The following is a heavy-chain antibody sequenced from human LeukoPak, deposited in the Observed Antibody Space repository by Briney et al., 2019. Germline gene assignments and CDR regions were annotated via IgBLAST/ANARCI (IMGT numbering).Heavy chain of an antibody. J-gene: IGHJ4*02. Sequence: ASVKVSCKASGYTFTTYYMHWVRQAPGQGLEWMGRINPNSGGTNYAQKFQGRVTMTRDTSISTAYMELSRLRSDDTAVYYCARVAQGGSNLFDYWGQGTLVTVSS. CDR3: ARVAQGGSNLFDY. CDR1: GYTFTTYY. V-gene: IGHV1-2*06. CDR2: INPNSGGT. D-gene: IGHD1-14*01.